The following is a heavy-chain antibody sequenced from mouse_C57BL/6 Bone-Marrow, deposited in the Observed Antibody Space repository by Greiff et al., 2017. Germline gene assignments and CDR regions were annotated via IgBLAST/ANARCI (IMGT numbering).Heavy chain of an antibody. V-gene: IGHV1-85*01. CDR1: GYTFTSYD. CDR2: IYPRDGST. CDR3: ARLEFDGSSGDWYFDV. Sequence: VQVVESGPELVKPGASVQLSCKASGYTFTSYDINWVKQRPGQGLEWIGWIYPRDGSTKYNEKFKGKATLTVDTSSSPAYMELHSLTSEDSAVYFCARLEFDGSSGDWYFDVWGTGTTVTVSS. J-gene: IGHJ1*03. D-gene: IGHD1-1*01.